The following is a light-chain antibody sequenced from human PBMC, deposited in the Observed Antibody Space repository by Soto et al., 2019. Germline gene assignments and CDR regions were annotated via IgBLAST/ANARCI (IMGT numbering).Light chain of an antibody. V-gene: IGKV2-28*01. CDR3: MQAVQTPRT. Sequence: DIVMTQSPLSLPVTPGEPASISCRSSQSLLHSNGYNYLDWYLQKPGQSPQLLIYAGSNRASGVHDRFSGSGSATDFTLKISRVEAEDVGSYYGMQAVQTPRTFGPGTKLEIK. CDR2: AGS. CDR1: QSLLHSNGYNY. J-gene: IGKJ2*01.